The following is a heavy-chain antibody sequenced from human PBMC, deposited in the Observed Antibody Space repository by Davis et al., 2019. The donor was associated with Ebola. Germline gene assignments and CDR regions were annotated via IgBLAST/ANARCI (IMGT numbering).Heavy chain of an antibody. Sequence: HTGGSLRLSCAASGFTFSSYWMHWVRQAPGKGLVWVSRINSDGSSTSYADSVKGRFTISRDNAKNTLYLQMNSLRAEDTAVYYCAREGLGSDRYFDYWGQGTLVTVSS. CDR3: AREGLGSDRYFDY. CDR1: GFTFSSYW. CDR2: INSDGSST. D-gene: IGHD3-10*01. V-gene: IGHV3-74*01. J-gene: IGHJ4*02.